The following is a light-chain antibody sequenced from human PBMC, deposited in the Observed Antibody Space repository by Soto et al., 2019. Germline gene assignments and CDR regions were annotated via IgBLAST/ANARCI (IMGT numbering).Light chain of an antibody. Sequence: ESVLTQSPGTLSLSPGERAILSCRASQNVNNNYLAWYQQKPGQSPRLLIYGASSRATGIPDRFSGSGSGTDFTLTISRLEPEDFVVYFCQQYGAAPWTFGQGTKVEIK. V-gene: IGKV3-20*01. CDR3: QQYGAAPWT. CDR1: QNVNNNY. CDR2: GAS. J-gene: IGKJ1*01.